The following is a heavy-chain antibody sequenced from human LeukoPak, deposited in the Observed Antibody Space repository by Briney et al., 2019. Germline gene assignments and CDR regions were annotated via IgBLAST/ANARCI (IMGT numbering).Heavy chain of an antibody. Sequence: SETLSLTCTVSGGSISSSSYYWGWIRQPPGKGLEWIGSIYYSGSTYYNPSLKSRVTISVDTSKNQFSLKLSSVTAADTAVYYCARDDYGDYWTTGWSFDYWGQGTLVTVSS. CDR2: IYYSGST. CDR3: ARDDYGDYWTTGWSFDY. CDR1: GGSISSSSYY. J-gene: IGHJ4*02. D-gene: IGHD4-17*01. V-gene: IGHV4-39*07.